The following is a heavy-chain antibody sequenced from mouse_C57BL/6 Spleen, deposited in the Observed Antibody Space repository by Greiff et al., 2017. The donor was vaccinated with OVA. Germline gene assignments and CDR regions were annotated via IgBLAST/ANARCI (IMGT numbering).Heavy chain of an antibody. Sequence: QVQLQQPGAELVKPGASVKLSCKASGYTFTSYWMHWVKQKPGQGLEWIGMIHPNSGSTNYNEKFKSKATLTVDKSSSTAYMQLSSLTSEDSAVYYCARGGGYDETWFAYWGQGTLVTVSA. CDR1: GYTFTSYW. CDR3: ARGGGYDETWFAY. D-gene: IGHD2-2*01. V-gene: IGHV1-64*01. CDR2: IHPNSGST. J-gene: IGHJ3*01.